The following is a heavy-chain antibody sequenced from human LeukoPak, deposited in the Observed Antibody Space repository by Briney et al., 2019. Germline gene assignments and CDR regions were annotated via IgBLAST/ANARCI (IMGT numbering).Heavy chain of an antibody. D-gene: IGHD6-13*01. V-gene: IGHV3-21*01. CDR1: GFTFSSYS. J-gene: IGHJ6*03. Sequence: PGGSLRLSCAASGFTFSSYSMNWVRQAPGKGLEWVSFISTSSSYIHNADSVKGRFTISRDNAENSLYLQMNSLRAEDTAVYYCARAAIAAARIYYYIDVWGKGTTVTVSS. CDR3: ARAAIAAARIYYYIDV. CDR2: ISTSSSYI.